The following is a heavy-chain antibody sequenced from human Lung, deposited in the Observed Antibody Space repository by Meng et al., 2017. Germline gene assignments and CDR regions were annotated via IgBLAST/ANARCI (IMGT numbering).Heavy chain of an antibody. CDR3: ARETLRELGLFHY. J-gene: IGHJ4*02. Sequence: QLQLQESGTRLVQPSGTLSLACAVSGDSITRTQWWSWLRQTPGKGLEWIGEISHSGSTVYRPSLQGRVSISLDKSNNEFSLKLTSVTAADTAVYYCARETLRELGLFHYWGQGILVTVSS. CDR1: GDSITRTQW. D-gene: IGHD1-7*01. V-gene: IGHV4-4*02. CDR2: ISHSGST.